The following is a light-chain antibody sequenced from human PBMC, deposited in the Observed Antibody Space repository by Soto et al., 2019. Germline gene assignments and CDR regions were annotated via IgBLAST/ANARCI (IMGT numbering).Light chain of an antibody. J-gene: IGKJ4*01. Sequence: EVVMTQSPATLSVSPGERATLSCRASQFVSTNLAWYQQKPGQAPRLLIYSASTRATGIPARFSGSGSGTEFTLTISSLQSEDSAVYYCQQCNNWPPRTFGGGTKVEIK. CDR3: QQCNNWPPRT. CDR1: QFVSTN. V-gene: IGKV3-15*01. CDR2: SAS.